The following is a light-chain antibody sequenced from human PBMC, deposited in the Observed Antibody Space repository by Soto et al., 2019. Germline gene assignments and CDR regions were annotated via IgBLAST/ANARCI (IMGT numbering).Light chain of an antibody. Sequence: EIVLTQSQATLSLSPGERATLSCRASQSVSSYLAWYQQKPGQAPRLLIYDASNRATGIPARFSGSGSGTEFTLTISSLQSEDFAFYYCQQYNNWPPTFGQGTRLEIK. CDR1: QSVSSY. CDR3: QQYNNWPPT. CDR2: DAS. V-gene: IGKV3-11*01. J-gene: IGKJ5*01.